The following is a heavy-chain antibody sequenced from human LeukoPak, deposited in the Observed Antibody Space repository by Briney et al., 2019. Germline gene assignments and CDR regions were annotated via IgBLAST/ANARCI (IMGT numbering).Heavy chain of an antibody. CDR2: ILPIFGTA. Sequence: SVKVSCKASGGTFSSYAISWVRQAPGQGLEWMGGILPIFGTANYAQKFQGRVTITTDESTSTAYMELSSLRSEDTAVYYCARAPLDCSGGSCYLLPYYYYYYMDVWGKGTTVTVSS. J-gene: IGHJ6*03. CDR1: GGTFSSYA. V-gene: IGHV1-69*05. D-gene: IGHD2-15*01. CDR3: ARAPLDCSGGSCYLLPYYYYYYMDV.